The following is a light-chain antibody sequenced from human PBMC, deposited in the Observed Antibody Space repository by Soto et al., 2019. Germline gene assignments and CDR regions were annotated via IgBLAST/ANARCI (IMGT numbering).Light chain of an antibody. Sequence: EIVMTQSPATLSVSPGERATLSCRASESVSSNLAWYQQKPGQAPRLLIYGASTRATGIPARISGSGSGTEFTLTISSLQSEDFAVYYCQQYGGSPRTFGQGTKVE. CDR1: ESVSSN. V-gene: IGKV3-15*01. J-gene: IGKJ1*01. CDR3: QQYGGSPRT. CDR2: GAS.